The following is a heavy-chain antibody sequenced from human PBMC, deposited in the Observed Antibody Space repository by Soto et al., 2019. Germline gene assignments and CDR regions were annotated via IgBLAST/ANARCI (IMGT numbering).Heavy chain of an antibody. J-gene: IGHJ3*02. CDR2: IHHSGRT. Sequence: SETLSLTCTVSGGSMSSSNWWNWIRQPPGKGLEWIGEIHHSGRTNYNPSLKSRVTISVDKSKNHFSLKLSSVTAADTAVYYCARRYGYALDIWGQGTMVTVSS. V-gene: IGHV4-4*02. CDR1: GGSMSSSNW. D-gene: IGHD4-17*01. CDR3: ARRYGYALDI.